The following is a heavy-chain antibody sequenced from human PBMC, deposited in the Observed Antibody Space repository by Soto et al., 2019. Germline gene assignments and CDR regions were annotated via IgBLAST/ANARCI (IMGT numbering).Heavy chain of an antibody. V-gene: IGHV5-10-1*01. CDR3: ARHEWCGSTSCYPLYYYYGMDV. CDR1: GYSFTSYW. CDR2: IDPSDSYT. J-gene: IGHJ6*02. Sequence: GESLKISCKGSGYSFTSYWISWVRQMPGKGLEWMGRIDPSDSYTNYSPSFQGHVTISADKSISTAYLQWSSLKASDTAMYYCARHEWCGSTSCYPLYYYYGMDVWGQGTTVTVSS. D-gene: IGHD2-2*01.